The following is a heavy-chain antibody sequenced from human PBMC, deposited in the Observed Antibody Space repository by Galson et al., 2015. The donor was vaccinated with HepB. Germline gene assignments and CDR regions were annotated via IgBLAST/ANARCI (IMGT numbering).Heavy chain of an antibody. V-gene: IGHV4-34*01. CDR1: GGSFSGYY. CDR3: ARGGHYYDSSPLDY. Sequence: ETLSLTCAVYGGSFSGYYWSWIRQPPGKGLEWIGEINHSGSTNYNPSLKSRVTISVDTSKNQFSLKLSSVTAADTAVYYCARGGHYYDSSPLDYWGQGTLVTVSS. D-gene: IGHD3-22*01. CDR2: INHSGST. J-gene: IGHJ4*02.